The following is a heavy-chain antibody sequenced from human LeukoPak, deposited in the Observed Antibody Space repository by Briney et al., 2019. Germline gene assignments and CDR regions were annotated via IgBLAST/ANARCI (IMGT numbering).Heavy chain of an antibody. CDR3: ASLKNYYDSSGYLVTDAFDI. J-gene: IGHJ3*02. V-gene: IGHV1-18*01. D-gene: IGHD3-22*01. Sequence: GASVKVSCKASGYTFTSYAMNWVRQAPGQGLEWMGWISGYNGNTNYAQKLQGRVTMITDTSTSTAYMELRSLKSDDTAVYYCASLKNYYDSSGYLVTDAFDIWGQGTMVTVSS. CDR1: GYTFTSYA. CDR2: ISGYNGNT.